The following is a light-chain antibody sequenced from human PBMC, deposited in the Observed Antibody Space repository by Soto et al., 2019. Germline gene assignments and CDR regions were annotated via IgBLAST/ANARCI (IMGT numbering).Light chain of an antibody. CDR3: QSYDTRLSGFV. CDR2: GTT. CDR1: SSNIGADYD. V-gene: IGLV1-40*01. Sequence: QSVLTQPPSVSGAPGQRVTISCTGSSSNIGADYDVHWYQQLPGTAPKVLISGTTNRPSGVPDRFSGSKSGATASLTITGLQATDVAAYYPQSYDTRLSGFVFGGGTKLTVL. J-gene: IGLJ2*01.